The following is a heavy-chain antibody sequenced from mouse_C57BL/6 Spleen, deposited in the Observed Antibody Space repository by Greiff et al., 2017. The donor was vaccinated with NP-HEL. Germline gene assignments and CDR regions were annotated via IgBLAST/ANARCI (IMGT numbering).Heavy chain of an antibody. V-gene: IGHV5-4*01. CDR1: GFTFSSYA. D-gene: IGHD3-1*01. CDR2: ISDGGSYT. J-gene: IGHJ2*01. Sequence: EVKLMESGGGLVKPGGSLKLSCAASGFTFSSYAMSWVRQTPEKRLEWVATISDGGSYTYSPDNVKGRFTISRANAKNNLYLQMSHLKSEDTAMYYCARDRAGGGASFDYWGQGTTLTVSS. CDR3: ARDRAGGGASFDY.